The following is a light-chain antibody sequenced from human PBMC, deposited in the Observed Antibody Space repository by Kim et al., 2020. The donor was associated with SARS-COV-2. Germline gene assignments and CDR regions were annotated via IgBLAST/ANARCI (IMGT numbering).Light chain of an antibody. CDR3: NSRDSSGNFWV. Sequence: ALGHTVRITCQGDSLRSYYASWYQQKPGQAPVLVIYGKNNRPSGIPDRFSGSSSGNTASLTITGAQAEDEADYYCNSRDSSGNFWVFGGGTQLTVL. CDR1: SLRSYY. V-gene: IGLV3-19*01. CDR2: GKN. J-gene: IGLJ3*02.